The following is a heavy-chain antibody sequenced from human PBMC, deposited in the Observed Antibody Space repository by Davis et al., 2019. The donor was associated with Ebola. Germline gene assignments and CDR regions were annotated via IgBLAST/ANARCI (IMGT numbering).Heavy chain of an antibody. V-gene: IGHV3-23*01. CDR2: IRADGTST. Sequence: PGGSLRLSCAASGFTFSSYAMSWVRQAPGKGLEWVSSIRADGTSTYNADSVNGRFTISRDNSKSTLYLQMNSLRVEDTAVYYCAKGRITIFGVVIWGFDYWGQGTLVTVSS. CDR1: GFTFSSYA. D-gene: IGHD3-3*01. J-gene: IGHJ4*02. CDR3: AKGRITIFGVVIWGFDY.